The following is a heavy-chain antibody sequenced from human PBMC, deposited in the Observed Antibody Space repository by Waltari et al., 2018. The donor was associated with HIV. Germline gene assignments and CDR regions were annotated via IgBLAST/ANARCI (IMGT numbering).Heavy chain of an antibody. D-gene: IGHD3-16*01. CDR2: IYSNENVK. CDR1: GFSFRDHG. J-gene: IGHJ4*02. V-gene: IGHV3-33*01. CDR3: ARDVGGGAMGHFEY. Sequence: QVQLVESGGGVVQPGRSLRLSCTTSGFSFRDHGLHWVRQAPGKGLEWVALIYSNENVKYYADSVKGRFTLSRDNLKNTVYLQINSLRAEDTAVYYCARDVGGGAMGHFEYLGQGTLVTVSS.